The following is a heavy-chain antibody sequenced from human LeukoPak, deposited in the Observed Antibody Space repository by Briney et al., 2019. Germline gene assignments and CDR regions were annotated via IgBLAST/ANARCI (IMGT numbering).Heavy chain of an antibody. J-gene: IGHJ4*02. Sequence: GGSLRLSCAASGFTFSIYAMSWVRQAPGKGLQWVSSITSRGESTWYVDSVKGRFTISRDNSKNTLYLQMNSLRAEDTAVYYCAKCAFFSTSCYRGHFDYWGQGTLVTVSS. D-gene: IGHD2-2*02. CDR1: GFTFSIYA. V-gene: IGHV3-23*01. CDR2: ITSRGEST. CDR3: AKCAFFSTSCYRGHFDY.